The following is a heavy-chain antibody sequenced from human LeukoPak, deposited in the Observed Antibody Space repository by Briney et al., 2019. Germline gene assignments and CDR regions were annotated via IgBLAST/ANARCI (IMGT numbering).Heavy chain of an antibody. Sequence: GGSLRLSCAASGFTFGSYAMNWVRQTPGKGLEWVSAISGSGGSTYYADSVKGRFTISRDNSKNTLYLQMNSLRAEDTAVYYCARDRAAAMEYYYMDVWGKGTTVTVSS. CDR1: GFTFGSYA. J-gene: IGHJ6*03. V-gene: IGHV3-23*01. CDR2: ISGSGGST. D-gene: IGHD2-2*01. CDR3: ARDRAAAMEYYYMDV.